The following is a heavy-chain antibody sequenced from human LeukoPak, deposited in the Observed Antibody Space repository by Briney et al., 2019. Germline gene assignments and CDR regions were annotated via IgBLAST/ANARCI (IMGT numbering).Heavy chain of an antibody. D-gene: IGHD3-22*01. J-gene: IGHJ4*02. V-gene: IGHV3-49*04. Sequence: HPGGSLRLSCSASGFSLSDYGIHSGRQAPGTWSESVGFIRSKTSGGTEYGPSVKGRVIISRDESKNIAYLEMDSLKTEDTAVYYCNRWHISGVSYSNVWGPGTLVTVSS. CDR1: GFSLSDYG. CDR3: NRWHISGVSYSNV. CDR2: IRSKTSGGT.